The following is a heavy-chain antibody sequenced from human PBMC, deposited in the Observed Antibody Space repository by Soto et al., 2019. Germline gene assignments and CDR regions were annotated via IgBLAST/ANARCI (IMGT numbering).Heavy chain of an antibody. D-gene: IGHD3-10*01. CDR2: IYPGDSDT. J-gene: IGHJ6*02. CDR1: GYSFTSYW. CDR3: ARLKGSGSLYYYGMDV. Sequence: GESLTLSCKGSGYSFTSYWIGWVRQTPGKGLEWMGIIYPGDSDTRYSPSFQGQVTISADKSISTAYLQWSSLKASDTAMYYCARLKGSGSLYYYGMDVWGQGTTVTVSS. V-gene: IGHV5-51*01.